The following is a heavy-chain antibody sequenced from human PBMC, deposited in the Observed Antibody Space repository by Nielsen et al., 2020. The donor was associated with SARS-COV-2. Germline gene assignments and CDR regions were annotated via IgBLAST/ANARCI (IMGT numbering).Heavy chain of an antibody. CDR1: GFTFSSYW. CDR3: ARSRVPPQEWRIVYSGSSLAAYFDY. D-gene: IGHD1-26*01. J-gene: IGHJ4*02. V-gene: IGHV3-7*03. Sequence: GGSLRLSCAASGFTFSSYWMSWVRQAPGKGLEWVANIKQDGSEKYYVDSVKGRFTISRDNAKNSLYLQMNSLRAEDTAVYYCARSRVPPQEWRIVYSGSSLAAYFDYWGQGTLVTASS. CDR2: IKQDGSEK.